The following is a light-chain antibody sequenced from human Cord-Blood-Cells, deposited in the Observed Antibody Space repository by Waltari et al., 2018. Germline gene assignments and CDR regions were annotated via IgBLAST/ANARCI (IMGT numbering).Light chain of an antibody. CDR1: QSISSH. Sequence: DIQMTQSPSSLSASVGDRVTITCRASQSISSHLNWYQQKPGKAPKLLIYAASSLQSGVPSRFSGSGSGTDFTLTISSLQPEDFATYYCQQSYSTQFTFGPGTKVDIK. CDR2: AAS. J-gene: IGKJ3*01. V-gene: IGKV1-39*01. CDR3: QQSYSTQFT.